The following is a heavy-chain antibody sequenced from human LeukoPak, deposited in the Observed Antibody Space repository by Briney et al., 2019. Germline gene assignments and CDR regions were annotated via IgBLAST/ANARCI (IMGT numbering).Heavy chain of an antibody. Sequence: GGSLRLSCTASGFTLSTYEMNWVRQAPGKRLEWISYISGSGSSIFYADSLQGRFTVSRDNAKNSVYLQMNSLRAEDTAVYYCAREGGFGYDDAFDTWGHGTTVTVSS. CDR1: GFTLSTYE. CDR2: ISGSGSSI. J-gene: IGHJ3*02. D-gene: IGHD3-16*02. V-gene: IGHV3-48*03. CDR3: AREGGFGYDDAFDT.